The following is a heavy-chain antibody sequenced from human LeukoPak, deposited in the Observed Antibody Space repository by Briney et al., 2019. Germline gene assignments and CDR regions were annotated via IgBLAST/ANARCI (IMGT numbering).Heavy chain of an antibody. CDR1: GFTFSSYW. D-gene: IGHD2-2*01. Sequence: GGSLRLSRAASGFTFSSYWMSWVRQAPGKGLEWVANIKQDGSEKYYVDSVKGRFTISRDNAKNSLYLQMNSLRAEDTAVYYCARRGNQLPYYYYYYMDVWGKGTTVTVSS. CDR2: IKQDGSEK. CDR3: ARRGNQLPYYYYYYMDV. V-gene: IGHV3-7*01. J-gene: IGHJ6*03.